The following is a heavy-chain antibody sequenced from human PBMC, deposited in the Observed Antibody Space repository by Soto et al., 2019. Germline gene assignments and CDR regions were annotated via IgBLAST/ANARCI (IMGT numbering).Heavy chain of an antibody. CDR3: ARPYSFGWSGVAS. CDR2: ISYSGST. J-gene: IGHJ5*02. V-gene: IGHV4-39*01. D-gene: IGHD3-9*01. Sequence: QLQLQGSGPGLVKPSETLSLTCTVSGASIYSGEYYWAWIRQSPGPGLEWIGTISYSGSTYYNPSLRSRVTISIDTSRNQFSLKLNSVTAADTAVYYCARPYSFGWSGVASWGQGTLVTVSS. CDR1: GASIYSGEYY.